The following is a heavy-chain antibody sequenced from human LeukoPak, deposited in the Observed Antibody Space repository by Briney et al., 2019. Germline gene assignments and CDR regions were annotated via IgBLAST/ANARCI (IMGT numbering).Heavy chain of an antibody. D-gene: IGHD3-10*01. CDR2: ISSSSSYI. V-gene: IGHV3-21*01. CDR3: ARAKVYYGSGLFDY. CDR1: GFTFSSYS. J-gene: IGHJ4*02. Sequence: TAGGSLRLSCAASGFTFSSYSMNWVRQAPGKGLEWVSSISSSSSYIYYADSVKGRFTISRDNAKNSLYLQMNSLRAEDTAVYYCARAKVYYGSGLFDYWGQGTLVTVSS.